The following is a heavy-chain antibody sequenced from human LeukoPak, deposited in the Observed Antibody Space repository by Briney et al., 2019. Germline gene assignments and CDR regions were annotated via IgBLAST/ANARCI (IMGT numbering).Heavy chain of an antibody. CDR3: AKAENGLDY. J-gene: IGHJ4*02. CDR1: GFTFSSSV. D-gene: IGHD2-8*01. CDR2: ITGSGGST. Sequence: GGSLRLSCAASGFTFSSSVMGWVRQAPGKGLEWVSSITGSGGSTYYADSVKGRFPISRDNSKNTLYLQMNSLRAEDTAVYYCAKAENGLDYWGQGTLVTVSS. V-gene: IGHV3-23*01.